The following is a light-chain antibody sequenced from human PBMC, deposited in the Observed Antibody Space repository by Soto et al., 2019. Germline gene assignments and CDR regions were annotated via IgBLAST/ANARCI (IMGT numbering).Light chain of an antibody. CDR3: SSYAGSDIFV. Sequence: QSALTQPASVSGSPGQSITISCTGTSSDVGNYKYVFWYQQHPGKAPKLMIYEVNKRPSGVPDRFSGSKSGNTASLTVSGLQAEDEADYYCSSYAGSDIFVFGGGTKLTVL. CDR2: EVN. CDR1: SSDVGNYKY. V-gene: IGLV2-8*01. J-gene: IGLJ2*01.